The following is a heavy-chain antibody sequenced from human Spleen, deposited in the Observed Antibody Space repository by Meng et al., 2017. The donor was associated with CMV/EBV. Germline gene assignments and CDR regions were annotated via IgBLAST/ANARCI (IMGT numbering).Heavy chain of an antibody. CDR2: IHYDGSYN. Sequence: GESLKISCAASGFTFSNYGMHWVHQAPGKGLEWVAFIHYDGSYNYYGDSVKGRITISRDNSKSTLYLQMNSLRAEDTAVYYCTKDYYHTSGSVSWGNWFDPWGQGTLVTVSS. D-gene: IGHD3-10*01. J-gene: IGHJ5*02. V-gene: IGHV3-30*02. CDR3: TKDYYHTSGSVSWGNWFDP. CDR1: GFTFSNYG.